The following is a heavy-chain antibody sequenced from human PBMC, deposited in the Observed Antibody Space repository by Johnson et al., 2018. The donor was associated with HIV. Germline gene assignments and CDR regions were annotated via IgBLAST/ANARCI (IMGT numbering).Heavy chain of an antibody. CDR3: ARTSCGAPTCRGFDPFDI. J-gene: IGHJ3*02. CDR2: ISGSGDGDIT. D-gene: IGHD2-21*01. CDR1: GFTFSSYA. Sequence: MLLVESGGGLVQPGGSLRLSCAASGFTFSSYAMSWVRQAPGKGLEWVSSISGSGDGDITTYADSVKGRFAVSRDNAKNTLHLQMNSLRAEDTAVYYCARTSCGAPTCRGFDPFDIWGQGTMVTVSS. V-gene: IGHV3-23*04.